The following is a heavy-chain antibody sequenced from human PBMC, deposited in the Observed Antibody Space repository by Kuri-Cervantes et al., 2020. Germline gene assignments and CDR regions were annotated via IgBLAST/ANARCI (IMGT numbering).Heavy chain of an antibody. J-gene: IGHJ4*02. CDR1: GGTFSSYA. D-gene: IGHD2-15*01. Sequence: SVKVSCKASGGTFSSYAISWVRRAPGQGLEWMGGIIPIFGTANYAQKFQGRVTITADKSTSTAYMELSSLRSEDTAVYYCARGEGYCSGGSCYSWSIDYWGQGTLVTVSS. CDR3: ARGEGYCSGGSCYSWSIDY. V-gene: IGHV1-69*06. CDR2: IIPIFGTA.